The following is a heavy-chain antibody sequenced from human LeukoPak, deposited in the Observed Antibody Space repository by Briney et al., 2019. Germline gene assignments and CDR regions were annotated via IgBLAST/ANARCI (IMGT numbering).Heavy chain of an antibody. CDR2: ISSSSSYI. CDR3: ASSTVTTWATAFDI. J-gene: IGHJ3*02. Sequence: GGSLRLSCAASGFTFSSYAMSWVRQAPGKGLEWVSSISSSSSYIYYADSVKGRFTISRDNAKNSLYLQMNSLRAEDTAVYYCASSTVTTWATAFDIWGQGTMVTVSS. V-gene: IGHV3-21*01. CDR1: GFTFSSYA. D-gene: IGHD4-17*01.